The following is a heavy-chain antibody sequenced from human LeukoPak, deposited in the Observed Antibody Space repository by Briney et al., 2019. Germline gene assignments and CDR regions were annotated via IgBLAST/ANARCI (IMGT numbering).Heavy chain of an antibody. J-gene: IGHJ4*02. V-gene: IGHV3-23*01. CDR3: VRPRSGYSYGLGGD. CDR1: GFTFSSYG. Sequence: GGSLRLSCAASGFTFSSYGMSWVRQAPGKGLEWVSSISGSGGRTYYADSVKGRFTISRDNSKNTLYLQMNSLRAEDTAVYYCVRPRSGYSYGLGGDWGQGTLVTVSS. D-gene: IGHD5-18*01. CDR2: ISGSGGRT.